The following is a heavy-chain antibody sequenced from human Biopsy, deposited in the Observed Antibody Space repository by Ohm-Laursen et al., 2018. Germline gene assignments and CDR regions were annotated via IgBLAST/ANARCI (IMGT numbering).Heavy chain of an antibody. CDR1: GYTFAGYH. CDR2: IIPMFGTA. V-gene: IGHV1-69*13. D-gene: IGHD1-26*01. CDR3: ARGPHSGSHSCFDY. Sequence: SVKVSCKASGYTFAGYHLHWVRQAPGQGLEWMGGIIPMFGTANYAQMFQGRVTISADESTSTSYMELSSLTTEDTAIYYCARGPHSGSHSCFDYWGRGTLVTVSS. J-gene: IGHJ4*02.